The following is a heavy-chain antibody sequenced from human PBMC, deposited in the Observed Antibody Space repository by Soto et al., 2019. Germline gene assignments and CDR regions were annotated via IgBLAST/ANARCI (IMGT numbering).Heavy chain of an antibody. CDR1: RGPFSSYA. CDR3: ARVATTVSD. Sequence: SVKVSCTASRGPFSSYAISWVRQAPGQGLEWMGGIIPIFGTANYAQKFQGRVTITADESTRTADMELSSLRSEDKAVYYCARVATTVSDGGQGTLVTVSS. D-gene: IGHD4-17*01. V-gene: IGHV1-69*13. J-gene: IGHJ4*02. CDR2: IIPIFGTA.